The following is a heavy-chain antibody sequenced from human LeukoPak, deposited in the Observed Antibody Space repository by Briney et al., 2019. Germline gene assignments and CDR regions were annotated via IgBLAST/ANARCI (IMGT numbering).Heavy chain of an antibody. V-gene: IGHV3-7*01. CDR1: GFTFSRYW. Sequence: AGGSLRLSCAASGFTFSRYWMNWVRQAPGKGLEWVANIKRDGNEKNYVDSVKGRFSISRDNAKNSLYLQMVSLRAEDTAVYYCAKEGAYPIITYDSWGQGALVTVSS. CDR3: AKEGAYPIITYDS. J-gene: IGHJ5*01. D-gene: IGHD3-10*01. CDR2: IKRDGNEK.